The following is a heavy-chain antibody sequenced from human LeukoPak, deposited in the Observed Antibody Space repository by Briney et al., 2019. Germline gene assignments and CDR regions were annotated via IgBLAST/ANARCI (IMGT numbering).Heavy chain of an antibody. CDR1: GYTFTSYG. CDR3: AREEEGYSSSSPVDY. D-gene: IGHD6-13*01. CDR2: ISAYNGNA. V-gene: IGHV1-18*01. J-gene: IGHJ4*02. Sequence: GASVKVSCKASGYTFTSYGISWVRQAPGQGLEWMGWISAYNGNANYAQKLQGRVTMTTDTSTSTAYMELRSLRSDDTAVYYCAREEEGYSSSSPVDYWGQGTLVTVSS.